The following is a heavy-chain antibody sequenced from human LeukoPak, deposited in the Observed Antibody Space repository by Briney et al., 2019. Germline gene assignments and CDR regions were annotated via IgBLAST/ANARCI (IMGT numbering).Heavy chain of an antibody. Sequence: ASVKVSCKASGYTFTGYYMHWVRQAPGQGLEWMGWINPNSGGTNYAQKFQGRVTMTRDTSISTAYMELSRLRSDDTAVYYCARDFVRGHLSGYSYGYWFDPWGQGTLVTVSS. CDR3: ARDFVRGHLSGYSYGYWFDP. J-gene: IGHJ5*02. CDR1: GYTFTGYY. CDR2: INPNSGGT. D-gene: IGHD5-18*01. V-gene: IGHV1-2*02.